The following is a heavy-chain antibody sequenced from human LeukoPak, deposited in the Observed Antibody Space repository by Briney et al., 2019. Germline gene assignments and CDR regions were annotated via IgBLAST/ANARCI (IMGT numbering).Heavy chain of an antibody. Sequence: GGSLRLSCAASGFTFSSYEMNWVRQAPGKGLEWVSYISSSSSTIYYADSVKGRFTISRDNAKNSLYLQMNSLRAEDTAVYYCARERDCSSTSCYYYYGMDVWGQGTTVTVSS. V-gene: IGHV3-48*03. D-gene: IGHD2-2*01. CDR3: ARERDCSSTSCYYYYGMDV. CDR1: GFTFSSYE. J-gene: IGHJ6*02. CDR2: ISSSSSTI.